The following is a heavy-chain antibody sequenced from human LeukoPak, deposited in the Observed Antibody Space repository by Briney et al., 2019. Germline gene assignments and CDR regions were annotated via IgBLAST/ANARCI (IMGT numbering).Heavy chain of an antibody. V-gene: IGHV1-2*02. CDR1: GYTFTGYY. D-gene: IGHD3-22*01. Sequence: ASVKVSCKASGYTFTGYYMHWVRQAPGQGLEWMGWINPNSGGTNYAQKFQGRVTMTRDTSISTAYMELSRLRSDDTAVYYCARVSYDSSGYLFDPWGQGTLVTVSS. CDR3: ARVSYDSSGYLFDP. CDR2: INPNSGGT. J-gene: IGHJ5*02.